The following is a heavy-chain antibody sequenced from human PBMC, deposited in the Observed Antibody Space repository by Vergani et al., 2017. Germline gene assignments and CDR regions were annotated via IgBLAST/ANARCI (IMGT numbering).Heavy chain of an antibody. CDR3: AQEEIDFCKSERYNWFDD. D-gene: IGHD3-3*01. CDR2: IYTTGST. CDR1: GGSISSGSNY. V-gene: IGHV4-61*02. Sequence: QVQLQESGPGLVRPSQTLSLTCTVSGGSISSGSNYWGWIRQPAGKGLEWIGRIYTTGSTNYNPSLKSRVNISVDTSKNQFSLKLTSVTAADTAVYYWAQEEIDFCKSERYNWFDDWGQGTLVTVSS. J-gene: IGHJ5*02.